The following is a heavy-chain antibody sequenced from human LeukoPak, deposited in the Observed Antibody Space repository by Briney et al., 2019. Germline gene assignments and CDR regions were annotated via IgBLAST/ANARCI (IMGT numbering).Heavy chain of an antibody. J-gene: IGHJ4*02. CDR3: AGGRGLIWFGELLEDY. Sequence: GGSLRLSCAASGSTFNRYAMYWVRQAPGKGLDWVAAISYDGSKKYYADSVKGRFTISRDTSKNTLYLQMNSLRPEDTAVYYCAGGRGLIWFGELLEDYWGQGTLVTVSS. D-gene: IGHD3-10*01. CDR2: ISYDGSKK. V-gene: IGHV3-30-3*01. CDR1: GSTFNRYA.